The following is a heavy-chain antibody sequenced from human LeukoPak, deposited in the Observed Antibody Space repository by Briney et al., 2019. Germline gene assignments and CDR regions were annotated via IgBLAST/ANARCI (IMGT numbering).Heavy chain of an antibody. V-gene: IGHV1-24*01. Sequence: ASVKVSCKVSGYSLSELSMHWVRQAPGEGLEWMGGFAPEHGQTVYAQKFQGRVTMTADTSTDTAYIDLSSLTSEDTAMYYCTTGPGAISDDYYWGQGTLVTVSS. CDR3: TTGPGAISDDYY. CDR1: GYSLSELS. D-gene: IGHD4/OR15-4a*01. CDR2: FAPEHGQT. J-gene: IGHJ4*02.